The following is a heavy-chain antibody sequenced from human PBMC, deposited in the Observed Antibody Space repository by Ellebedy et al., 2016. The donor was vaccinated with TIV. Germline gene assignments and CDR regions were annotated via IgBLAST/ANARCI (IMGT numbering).Heavy chain of an antibody. J-gene: IGHJ4*02. CDR3: ARVYDSYFFDY. D-gene: IGHD3-3*01. V-gene: IGHV3-30*03. Sequence: GGSLRLSCAASGFTFGSYGMHWVRHAPGKGLEWVTFISYDGRDEHYADSVKGRFTISRHNSKNTLFLQMNTLRPEDTAVYYCARVYDSYFFDYWGQGTLVSVSS. CDR2: ISYDGRDE. CDR1: GFTFGSYG.